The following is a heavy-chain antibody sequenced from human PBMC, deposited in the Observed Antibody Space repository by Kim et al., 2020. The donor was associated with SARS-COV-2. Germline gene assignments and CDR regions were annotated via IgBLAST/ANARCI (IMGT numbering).Heavy chain of an antibody. D-gene: IGHD3-22*01. J-gene: IGHJ4*02. CDR3: TSPDYYDSSGYYYATDY. V-gene: IGHV3-73*01. Sequence: VKGRFTITRDDSKNTAYLQMNSLKTEDAAVYYCTSPDYYDSSGYYYATDYWGQGALVTVSS.